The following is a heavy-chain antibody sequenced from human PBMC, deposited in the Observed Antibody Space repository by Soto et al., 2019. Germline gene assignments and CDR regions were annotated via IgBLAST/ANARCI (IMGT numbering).Heavy chain of an antibody. J-gene: IGHJ4*02. CDR1: GFTFSNSV. CDR3: AKMAGLGDPPGGDF. D-gene: IGHD3-10*01. V-gene: IGHV3-23*01. CDR2: ISATGTIS. Sequence: EVQLLESGGGFIQPGGSLGLSCAASGFTFSNSVMAWVRQAPGKGLEWVSAISATGTISFYGDSVKGRFTVSRDNSKDLLYLHMGSLRADDTALYYWAKMAGLGDPPGGDFWGQGTLVTVSS.